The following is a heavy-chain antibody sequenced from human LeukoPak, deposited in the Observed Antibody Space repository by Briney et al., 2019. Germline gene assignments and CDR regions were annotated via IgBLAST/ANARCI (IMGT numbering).Heavy chain of an antibody. CDR3: ASFTNSAAFDI. CDR1: GFSFRSSW. Sequence: GGSLRLSCAASGFSFRSSWMHWVRQAPEKGLVWVSRINTDGSGTIYADSVKGRFTISRDNAKNTLYLQMNSLRVEDTAVYYCASFTNSAAFDIWGQGTMVTVSS. J-gene: IGHJ3*02. D-gene: IGHD4-23*01. CDR2: INTDGSGT. V-gene: IGHV3-74*01.